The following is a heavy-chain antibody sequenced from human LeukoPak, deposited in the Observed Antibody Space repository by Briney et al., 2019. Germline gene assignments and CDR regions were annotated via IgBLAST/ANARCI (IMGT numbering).Heavy chain of an antibody. CDR3: AKTHYDSSGYYPEEIFDY. CDR1: GFTFSSYG. Sequence: PGGSLRLSCAASGFTFSSYGMHWVRQAPGKGLEWVAFIRYDGSNKYYADSVKGRFTISRDNSKNTLYLQMNSLRAEDMAVYYCAKTHYDSSGYYPEEIFDYWGQGTQVTVSS. V-gene: IGHV3-30*02. D-gene: IGHD3-22*01. CDR2: IRYDGSNK. J-gene: IGHJ4*02.